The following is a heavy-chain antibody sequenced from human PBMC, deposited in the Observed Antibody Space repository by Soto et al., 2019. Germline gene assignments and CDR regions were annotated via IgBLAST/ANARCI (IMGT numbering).Heavy chain of an antibody. CDR3: ARAKRFLEWLLFSYFDY. Sequence: GSLRLSCAASGFTFSSYWMSWVRQAPGKGLEWVANIKQDGSEKYYVDSVKGRFTISRDNAKNSLYLQMNSLRAEDTAVYYCARAKRFLEWLLFSYFDYWGQGTLVTVSS. J-gene: IGHJ4*02. D-gene: IGHD3-3*01. CDR1: GFTFSSYW. V-gene: IGHV3-7*01. CDR2: IKQDGSEK.